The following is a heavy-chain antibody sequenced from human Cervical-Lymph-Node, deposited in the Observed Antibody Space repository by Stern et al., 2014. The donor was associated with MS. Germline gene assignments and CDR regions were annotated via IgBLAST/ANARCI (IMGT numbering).Heavy chain of an antibody. Sequence: VQLVESGPGLVKPSETLSLTCTVSGDSVSSDNYYWSWIRQPPGKGLEWIGYIQNSGSTNYSPSLKSRVTISVDTSKNQFSLKLTSVTAADTAVYYCVRDSEDIVVRPAAISLRKPKTKYFFSYGMDVWGQGTTVTVSS. D-gene: IGHD2-2*01. CDR1: GDSVSSDNYY. CDR3: VRDSEDIVVRPAAISLRKPKTKYFFSYGMDV. J-gene: IGHJ6*02. CDR2: IQNSGST. V-gene: IGHV4-61*01.